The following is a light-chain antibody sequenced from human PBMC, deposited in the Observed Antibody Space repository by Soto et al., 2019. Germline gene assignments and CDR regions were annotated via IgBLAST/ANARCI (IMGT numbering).Light chain of an antibody. CDR2: WAS. CDR3: QQYYSSPIT. CDR1: QSLLSSSNSKNY. J-gene: IGKJ5*01. V-gene: IGKV4-1*01. Sequence: DIVLTQSPDSLAVSLGERATINCKSSQSLLSSSNSKNYLAWYQQKPGQPPKLLIFWASNREFGVPGRFSGSGSGTDFALTINSLQAEDVTVYFCQQYYSSPITFGQGTRLEIK.